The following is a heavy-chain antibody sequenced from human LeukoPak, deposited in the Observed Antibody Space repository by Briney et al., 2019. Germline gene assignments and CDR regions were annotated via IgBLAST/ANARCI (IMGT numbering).Heavy chain of an antibody. CDR2: IYYSGST. CDR3: ARDSSSWLDAFDI. Sequence: SETLSLTCTVSGGSISSYYWSWIRQPPGKGLEWIGYIYYSGSTYYNPSLKSRVTISVDTSKNQFSLKLSSVTAADTAVYYCARDSSSWLDAFDIWGQGTMVTVSS. D-gene: IGHD6-13*01. J-gene: IGHJ3*02. V-gene: IGHV4-59*12. CDR1: GGSISSYY.